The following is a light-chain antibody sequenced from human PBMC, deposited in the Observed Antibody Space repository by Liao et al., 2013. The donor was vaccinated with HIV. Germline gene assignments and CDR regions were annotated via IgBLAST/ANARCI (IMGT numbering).Light chain of an antibody. CDR2: YNS. V-gene: IGLV3-21*01. CDR3: HVWDITSGHV. Sequence: SYVLTQPPSVSVAPGKTASITCGGDNIGSKSVHWYQQKPGQAPVLVIYYNSDRPSGIPERFSGSNSGNAATLTISRIEAGDEADYYCHVWDITSGHVFGTGTKVTAL. J-gene: IGLJ1*01. CDR1: NIGSKS.